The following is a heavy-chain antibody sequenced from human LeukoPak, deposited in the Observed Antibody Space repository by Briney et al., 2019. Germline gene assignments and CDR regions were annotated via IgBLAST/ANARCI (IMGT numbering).Heavy chain of an antibody. CDR1: GFTFDDYT. CDR2: ISWDGGST. J-gene: IGHJ4*02. D-gene: IGHD1-26*01. V-gene: IGHV3-43*01. Sequence: PGGSLRLSCAASGFTFDDYTMHWVRQAPGKGLEWVSLISWDGGSTYYADSVKGRFTISRDNSKNSLYLQMNSLRTEDTALYYCAKDFEFRELRGVYFDYWGQGTLVTVSS. CDR3: AKDFEFRELRGVYFDY.